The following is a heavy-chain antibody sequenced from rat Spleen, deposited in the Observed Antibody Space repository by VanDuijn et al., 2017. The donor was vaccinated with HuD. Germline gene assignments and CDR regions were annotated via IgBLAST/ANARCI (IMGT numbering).Heavy chain of an antibody. CDR2: ISPSGGNT. CDR3: GTDYFGGYVMDA. D-gene: IGHD1-11*01. V-gene: IGHV5-19*01. CDR1: GFTFSNRA. Sequence: EVQLVESGGGLVQPGRSLKLSCVVSGFTFSNRAMHWIRQAPAKGLEWVASISPSGGNTFYRDSVKGRFIISRDNAKSTLYLQLDRLRSEDTATYYCGTDYFGGYVMDAWGQGVSVTVSS. J-gene: IGHJ4*01.